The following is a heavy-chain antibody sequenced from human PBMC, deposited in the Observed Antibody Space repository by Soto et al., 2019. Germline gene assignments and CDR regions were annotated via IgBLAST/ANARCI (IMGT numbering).Heavy chain of an antibody. J-gene: IGHJ4*02. CDR1: GFSVSGCY. Sequence: GVLRLSCAASGFSVSGCYMTWIRQAPGKGLEWVSHISSSGSVIKYADSVKGRFTISRDTTKNSLYLQMNSLRVEDTATYYCVKGSSIGYRKIDYWGQGT. V-gene: IGHV3-11*01. D-gene: IGHD6-13*01. CDR2: ISSSGSVI. CDR3: VKGSSIGYRKIDY.